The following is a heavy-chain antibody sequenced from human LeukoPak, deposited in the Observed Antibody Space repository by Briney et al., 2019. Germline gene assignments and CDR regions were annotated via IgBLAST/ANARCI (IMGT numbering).Heavy chain of an antibody. CDR1: GFTFSGSA. CDR3: TRSLGVIYYYYYHMDV. V-gene: IGHV3-73*01. J-gene: IGHJ6*03. D-gene: IGHD3-16*02. Sequence: GGSLRLSCAASGFTFSGSAMHWVRQASGRGLEWVGRIRSKANSYATAYAASVKGRFTISRDDSKNTAYLQMNSLKTEDTAVYYCTRSLGVIYYYYYHMDVWGKGTTVTVSS. CDR2: IRSKANSYAT.